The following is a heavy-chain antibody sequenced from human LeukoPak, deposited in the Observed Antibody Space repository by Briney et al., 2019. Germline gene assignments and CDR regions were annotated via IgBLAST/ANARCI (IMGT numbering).Heavy chain of an antibody. V-gene: IGHV3-30*04. D-gene: IGHD1-20*01. Sequence: PGGSLRLSCAASGFTFSSYAMHWVRQAPGKGLEWVAVISYDGSNKYYADSVKGRFTISRDNSKNTLYLQMNSLRTEDTAVYYCARGSGYNWMPFDYWGQGTLVTVSS. CDR3: ARGSGYNWMPFDY. CDR2: ISYDGSNK. CDR1: GFTFSSYA. J-gene: IGHJ4*02.